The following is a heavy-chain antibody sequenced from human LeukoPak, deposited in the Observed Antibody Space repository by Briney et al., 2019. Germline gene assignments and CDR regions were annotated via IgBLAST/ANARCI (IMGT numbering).Heavy chain of an antibody. D-gene: IGHD2-15*01. V-gene: IGHV4-59*01. CDR2: IYNTGTT. J-gene: IGHJ4*02. CDR1: RGXTRYY. Sequence: SETLSLTCTVSRGXTRYYWFWIRQSPGKGLEWVGYIYNTGTTNYNPSLKSRATMSVDTSKSQFSLKLSSVTAADTAIYYCAGGGYCGVSSCFAPLLDWWGQGSPVTVSS. CDR3: AGGGYCGVSSCFAPLLDW.